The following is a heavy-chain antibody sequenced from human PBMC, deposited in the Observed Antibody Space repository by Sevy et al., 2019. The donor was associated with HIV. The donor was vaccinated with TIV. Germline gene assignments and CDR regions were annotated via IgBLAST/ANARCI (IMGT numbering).Heavy chain of an antibody. J-gene: IGHJ3*02. Sequence: ASVKVSCKASGYTFTGYYMHWVRQAPGQGLEWMGWINPNSGGTNYAQKFRGRVTMTRDTSISTAYMELSRLGSDDTAVYYGARVPDYCGGDCYSDAFDIWGQGTMVTVSS. CDR1: GYTFTGYY. D-gene: IGHD2-21*02. CDR2: INPNSGGT. CDR3: ARVPDYCGGDCYSDAFDI. V-gene: IGHV1-2*02.